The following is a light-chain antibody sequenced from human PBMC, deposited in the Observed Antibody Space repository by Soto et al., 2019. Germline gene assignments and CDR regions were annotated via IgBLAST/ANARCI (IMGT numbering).Light chain of an antibody. CDR1: QNVSNW. Sequence: DVEMTQSPSTLPTSIGDRVTINCRASQNVSNWLAWYQQKPGKAPKLLIYKASRLESGVPSRFSAGGSGTDFTLTINSLQSDDFATYFCQQYSKESTFGQGTKLGIK. CDR2: KAS. J-gene: IGKJ2*01. CDR3: QQYSKEST. V-gene: IGKV1-5*03.